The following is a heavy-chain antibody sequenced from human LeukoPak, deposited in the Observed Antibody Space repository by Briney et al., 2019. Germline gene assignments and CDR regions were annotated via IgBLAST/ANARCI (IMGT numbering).Heavy chain of an antibody. V-gene: IGHV3-23*01. J-gene: IGHJ4*02. CDR1: GFTFSSYA. Sequence: GGSLRLSCAASGFTFSSYAMSWVRQAPGKGLAWVSTISGGSGSTYCADSVKGRFTISRDNSKNTVYLQLNSLRAGDTAIYYCTKDRRGPAAGTWYFDSWGQGTLVTVSS. CDR2: ISGGSGST. D-gene: IGHD6-13*01. CDR3: TKDRRGPAAGTWYFDS.